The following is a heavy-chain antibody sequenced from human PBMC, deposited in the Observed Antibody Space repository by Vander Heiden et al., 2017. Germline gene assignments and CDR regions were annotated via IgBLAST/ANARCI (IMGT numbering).Heavy chain of an antibody. CDR3: ARVPLAYSYGPYYFDY. CDR2: ISYDGSNK. D-gene: IGHD5-18*01. V-gene: IGHV3-30*04. J-gene: IGHJ4*02. Sequence: QVQLVESGGGVVQPGRSLRLSCAASGFTFSSYAMHWVRQAPGKGLEWVAVISYDGSNKYYADSVKGRFTISRDNSKNTLYLQMNSLRAEDTAVYYCARVPLAYSYGPYYFDYWGQGTLVTVSS. CDR1: GFTFSSYA.